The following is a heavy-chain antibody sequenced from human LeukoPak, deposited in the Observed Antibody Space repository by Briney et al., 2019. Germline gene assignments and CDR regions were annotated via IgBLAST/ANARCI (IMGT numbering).Heavy chain of an antibody. CDR1: GGSISSSSYY. D-gene: IGHD2-21*01. J-gene: IGHJ6*03. CDR2: IYYSGST. V-gene: IGHV4-39*01. CDR3: ARHGRDRPIEAGVPYYYYYMDV. Sequence: SETLSLTCTVSGGSISSSSYYWGWIRQPPGKGLEWIGSIYYSGSTYYNPSLKSRVTISVDTSKNQFSLRLSSVTAADTAVYYCARHGRDRPIEAGVPYYYYYMDVWGKGTTVTISS.